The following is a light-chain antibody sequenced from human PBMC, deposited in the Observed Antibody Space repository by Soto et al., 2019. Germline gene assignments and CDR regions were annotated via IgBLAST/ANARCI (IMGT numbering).Light chain of an antibody. CDR2: GAS. Sequence: EIVLTQSPGTLSLSPGERATLSCRASQSVSSSYLAWYQKKPGQAPRLLIYGASSRATGIPDRFSGSGSGTDFTLTISRLEPEDFAVYYCQQYGSLPWTFGQGTKVEIK. V-gene: IGKV3-20*01. CDR3: QQYGSLPWT. CDR1: QSVSSSY. J-gene: IGKJ1*01.